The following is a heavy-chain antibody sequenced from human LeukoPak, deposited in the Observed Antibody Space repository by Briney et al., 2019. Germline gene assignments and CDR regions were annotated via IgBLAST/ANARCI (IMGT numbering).Heavy chain of an antibody. V-gene: IGHV4-34*01. CDR1: GGSFSGYY. Sequence: PSETLSLTCAVYGGSFSGYYWSWIRQPPGKGLEWIGEINHSGSTNYNPSLKSRVTISVDTSKNQFSLKLSSVTAADTAVYYCARRKDYGDRRTYLCRNGMDVWGQGTTVTVTS. CDR2: INHSGST. CDR3: ARRKDYGDRRTYLCRNGMDV. D-gene: IGHD4-17*01. J-gene: IGHJ6*02.